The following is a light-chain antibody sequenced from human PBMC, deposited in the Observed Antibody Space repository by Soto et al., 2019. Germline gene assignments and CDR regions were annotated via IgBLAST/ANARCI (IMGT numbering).Light chain of an antibody. J-gene: IGKJ1*01. V-gene: IGKV1-39*01. Sequence: DIQMTQSPSSLSASVGDTVTFTCRASQSISEYLNWYQQKPGKAPRLLIYAASNLDNGVPSRFSGSGSGTTFTLTIRSLQPEDFAPYYCQHSYSFPRTFGQGTKVDIK. CDR3: QHSYSFPRT. CDR1: QSISEY. CDR2: AAS.